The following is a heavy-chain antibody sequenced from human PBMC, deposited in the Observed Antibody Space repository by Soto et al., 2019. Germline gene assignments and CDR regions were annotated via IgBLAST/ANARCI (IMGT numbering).Heavy chain of an antibody. CDR2: INHSGST. D-gene: IGHD4-17*01. CDR3: ARLERLRRNWFDP. V-gene: IGHV4-34*01. J-gene: IGHJ5*02. Sequence: QVQLQQWGAGLLKPSETLSLTCAVYGGSFSGYYWSWIRQPPGKGLEWIGEINHSGSTNYNPSLTSRVTISVDTSKNQFSLKLSSVTAADTAVYYGARLERLRRNWFDPWGQGTLVTVSS. CDR1: GGSFSGYY.